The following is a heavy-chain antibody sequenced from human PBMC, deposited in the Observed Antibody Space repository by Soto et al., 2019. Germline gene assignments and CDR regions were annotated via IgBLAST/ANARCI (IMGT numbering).Heavy chain of an antibody. CDR2: IYWNGET. Sequence: QITLKESGPPLVKPTQTLTLTCNFSGFSLSTGGVGVAWVRQPPGKALEWLTLIYWNGETRTSPSLENRLTVTKDASKNQVAVTMTNMDPVDKATYYGAHLPPFSGDSLGLWGQGIRVTVSS. CDR3: AHLPPFSGDSLGL. D-gene: IGHD2-15*01. CDR1: GFSLSTGGVG. V-gene: IGHV2-5*01. J-gene: IGHJ5*02.